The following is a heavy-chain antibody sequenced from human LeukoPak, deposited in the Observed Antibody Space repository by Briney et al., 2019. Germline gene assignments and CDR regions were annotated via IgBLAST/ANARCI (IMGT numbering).Heavy chain of an antibody. CDR1: GFTFSSYA. Sequence: GGSLRLSCAASGFTFSSYAMSWVRQAPGMGLEWVATIKQDGSEKYYVDSVKGRFTISRDNAKNSLYLQINSLRAEDTAVYYCARGGGWDQLLCHYWGQGTLVTVSS. CDR2: IKQDGSEK. V-gene: IGHV3-7*01. J-gene: IGHJ4*02. D-gene: IGHD2-2*01. CDR3: ARGGGWDQLLCHY.